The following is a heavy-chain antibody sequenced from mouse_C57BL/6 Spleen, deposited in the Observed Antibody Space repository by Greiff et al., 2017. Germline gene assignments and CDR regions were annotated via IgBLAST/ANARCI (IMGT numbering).Heavy chain of an antibody. V-gene: IGHV7-3*01. CDR2: LRNKANGYTT. CDR1: GFTFTDYY. Sequence: EVKLMESGGGLVQPGGSLSLSCAASGFTFTDYYMSWVRQPPGKALEWLGFLRNKANGYTTEYSASVKGRFTISRDNSQSILYLQMNALRAEDSATYYCARYRVGPLYYAMDYWGQGTSVTVSS. J-gene: IGHJ4*01. CDR3: ARYRVGPLYYAMDY. D-gene: IGHD4-1*01.